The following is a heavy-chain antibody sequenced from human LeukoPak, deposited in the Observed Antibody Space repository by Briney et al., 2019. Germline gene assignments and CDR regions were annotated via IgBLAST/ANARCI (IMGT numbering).Heavy chain of an antibody. CDR1: GYTFTSYY. Sequence: ASVKVSCKASGYTFTSYYMRWVRQAPGQGLEWMGIINPSGGSTSYAQKFQGRVTMTRDTSTSTVYMELSSLRSEDTAVYYCARDRDSSGWTNWFDPWGQGTLVTVSS. J-gene: IGHJ5*02. CDR2: INPSGGST. CDR3: ARDRDSSGWTNWFDP. D-gene: IGHD6-19*01. V-gene: IGHV1-46*01.